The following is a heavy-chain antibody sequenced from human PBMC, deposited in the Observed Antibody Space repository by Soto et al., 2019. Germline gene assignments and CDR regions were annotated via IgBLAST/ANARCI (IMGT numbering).Heavy chain of an antibody. CDR2: IYNDGTT. CDR1: GFTLSSNY. V-gene: IGHV3-53*04. CDR3: ARERAVAGLDYYHYYGMDV. J-gene: IGHJ6*02. D-gene: IGHD6-19*01. Sequence: EVHLVESGGGLVQPGGSLRLSCAASGFTLSSNYLNWVRQAPGKGLEWVSVIYNDGTTYYADSVKGRFTISRHNSKNTLYLQMNSLRAEDTAVYHCARERAVAGLDYYHYYGMDVWGQGTTVTVSS.